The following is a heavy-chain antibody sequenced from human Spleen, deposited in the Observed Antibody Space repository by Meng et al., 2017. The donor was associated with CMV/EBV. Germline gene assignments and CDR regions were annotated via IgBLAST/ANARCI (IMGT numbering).Heavy chain of an antibody. CDR3: ARARRGIVAGLDS. V-gene: IGHV3-7*01. CDR1: GFMFSDYW. D-gene: IGHD3-22*01. Sequence: GGSLRLSCAASGFMFSDYWMTWVRQAPGKGLEWVANIKQDGSEKYYVGSVKGRFSISRDNANKSLYLQMNSLRVEDTAVYYCARARRGIVAGLDSWGRGTLVTVSS. CDR2: IKQDGSEK. J-gene: IGHJ4*02.